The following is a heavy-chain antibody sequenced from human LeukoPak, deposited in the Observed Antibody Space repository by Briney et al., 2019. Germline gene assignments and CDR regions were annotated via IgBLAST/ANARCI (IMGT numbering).Heavy chain of an antibody. CDR2: ISAYNGNT. Sequence: GASVKVSCKASGYTFTSYGISWVRQAPGQGLEWMGWISAYNGNTDYAQKFQGRVIMTKDTITNTVYMELTSLGSDDTAVYYCARDLVDIWTAPVYLDYWGQGTLVTVSS. CDR1: GYTFTSYG. V-gene: IGHV1-18*01. CDR3: ARDLVDIWTAPVYLDY. J-gene: IGHJ4*02. D-gene: IGHD3-9*01.